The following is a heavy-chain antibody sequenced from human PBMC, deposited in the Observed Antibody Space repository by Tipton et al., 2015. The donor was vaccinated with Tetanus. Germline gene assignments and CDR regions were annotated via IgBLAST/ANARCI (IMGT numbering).Heavy chain of an antibody. CDR1: GYSFTSYW. Sequence: QVQLVQSGAEVKKPGESLKISCKGSGYSFTSYWIGWVRQMPGKGLEWMGWISTYNGNTNYAQKLQGRVTMTTDTSTSTAYMELRSLRSDDTAVYYCAREGAVAGFRYFDLWGRGTLVTVSS. J-gene: IGHJ2*01. CDR3: AREGAVAGFRYFDL. V-gene: IGHV1-18*04. CDR2: ISTYNGNT. D-gene: IGHD6-19*01.